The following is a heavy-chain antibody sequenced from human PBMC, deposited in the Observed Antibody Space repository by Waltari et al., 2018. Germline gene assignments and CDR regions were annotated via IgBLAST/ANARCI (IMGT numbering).Heavy chain of an antibody. CDR3: ARGTSYTPSDS. V-gene: IGHV3-33*08. J-gene: IGHJ4*02. D-gene: IGHD2-2*02. CDR1: GFTFNSYG. CDR2: LWYDGRQI. Sequence: QAQLVESGGGVVQPGRSLRLSCAASGFTFNSYGMYWVRQAPGKGLEWVAGLWYDGRQIYYAESVKGRFTVSGDTSKNTLFLQMSSLRADDTALYFCARGTSYTPSDSWGQGTLVTVSS.